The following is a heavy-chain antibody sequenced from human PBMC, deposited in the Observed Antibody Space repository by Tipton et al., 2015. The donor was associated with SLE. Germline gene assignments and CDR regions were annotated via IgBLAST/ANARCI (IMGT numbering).Heavy chain of an antibody. CDR1: GGSFSGYY. V-gene: IGHV4-34*01. Sequence: TLSLTCAVYGGSFSGYYWSWIRQSPGKGLEWIGEINHSGSTNYNPSLKSRVTISVDTSKNQFSLKLSSVTAADTAAYYCARGVIVGAYGPLDYWGQGTLVTVSS. J-gene: IGHJ4*02. CDR3: ARGVIVGAYGPLDY. D-gene: IGHD1-26*01. CDR2: INHSGST.